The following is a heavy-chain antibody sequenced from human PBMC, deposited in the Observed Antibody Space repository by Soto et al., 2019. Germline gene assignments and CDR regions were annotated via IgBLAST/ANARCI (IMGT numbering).Heavy chain of an antibody. CDR1: GGTFSSYA. CDR3: ARGKGRFDY. V-gene: IGHV1-69*12. J-gene: IGHJ4*02. CDR2: LIPIFGTA. Sequence: QVQLVQSGAEVKKPGSSVKVSCKASGGTFSSYAISWVRQAPGQGLEWMGGLIPIFGTANYAQKFQGRVTXXANESTSKVYMDLSSLRSEDTAVYYCARGKGRFDYWGQGTMVTVSS.